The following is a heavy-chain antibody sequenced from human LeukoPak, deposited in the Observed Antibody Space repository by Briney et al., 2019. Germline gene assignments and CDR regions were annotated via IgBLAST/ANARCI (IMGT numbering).Heavy chain of an antibody. CDR3: ARDGGGSSGYYYDYFDY. CDR1: GGSISSGGYY. V-gene: IGHV4-31*03. J-gene: IGHJ4*02. Sequence: PSQTLSLTCTVSGGSISSGGYYWSWIRQHPGKGLEWIGYIYYSGSTYYNPSLKSRVTISVDKSKNQFSLKLSSVTAADTAVYYCARDGGGSSGYYYDYFDYWGQGTLVTVSS. D-gene: IGHD3-22*01. CDR2: IYYSGST.